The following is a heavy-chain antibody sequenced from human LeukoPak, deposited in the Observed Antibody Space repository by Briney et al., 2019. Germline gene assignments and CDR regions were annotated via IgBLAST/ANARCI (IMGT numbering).Heavy chain of an antibody. J-gene: IGHJ6*04. Sequence: PSETLSLTCAVYGGSFSGYYWSWIRQPPGKGLEWIGEINHSGSTNYNPSLKSRVTMSVDTSKNQFSLKLSSVTAADTAVYHCAREVATPQDVWGKGTTVTVSS. V-gene: IGHV4-34*01. CDR1: GGSFSGYY. CDR3: AREVATPQDV. CDR2: INHSGST.